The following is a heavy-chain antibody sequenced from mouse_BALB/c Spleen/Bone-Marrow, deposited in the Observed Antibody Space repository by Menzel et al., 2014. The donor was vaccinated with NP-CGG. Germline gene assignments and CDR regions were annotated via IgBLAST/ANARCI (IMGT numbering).Heavy chain of an antibody. CDR1: GYAFSNYG. J-gene: IGHJ4*01. D-gene: IGHD2-4*01. Sequence: QVQLQQSGAEVMRTGSSVNISCKASGYAFSNYGMNWVKQRPGQGLEWIGQIYPGDGDTNYNGKFKGRVTLTADKSSGTAYMQLSSLTSEDSAVYFCASVYDYGRGYAMDFCGQGTSVTVSS. CDR3: ASVYDYGRGYAMDF. CDR2: IYPGDGDT. V-gene: IGHV1-80*01.